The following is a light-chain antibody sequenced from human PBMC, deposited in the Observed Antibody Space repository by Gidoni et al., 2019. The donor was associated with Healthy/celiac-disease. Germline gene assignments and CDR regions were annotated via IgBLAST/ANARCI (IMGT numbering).Light chain of an antibody. J-gene: IGKJ1*01. CDR1: QSISSY. Sequence: DLQITQSPSSLSASVGDRVTITCRASQSISSYLNWYQQKPGKAAKLLIYAASSLQSGVPSRFSGSGSGTDFTLTISSLQPEDFATYYCQQSYSTPWTFGQGTKVEIK. CDR3: QQSYSTPWT. CDR2: AAS. V-gene: IGKV1-39*01.